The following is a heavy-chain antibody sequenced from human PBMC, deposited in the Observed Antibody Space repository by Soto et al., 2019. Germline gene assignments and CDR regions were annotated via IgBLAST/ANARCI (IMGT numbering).Heavy chain of an antibody. CDR2: IYYSGST. V-gene: IGHV4-30-4*01. D-gene: IGHD2-2*01. Sequence: SETLSLTCTVSGGSISSGDYYWSWIRQPPGKGLEWIVYIYYSGSTYYNPSLKSRVTISVDTSKNQFSLKLSSVTAADTAVYYCARGAVVVPAAMPYNWFDPWGQGTLVTVSS. J-gene: IGHJ5*02. CDR1: GGSISSGDYY. CDR3: ARGAVVVPAAMPYNWFDP.